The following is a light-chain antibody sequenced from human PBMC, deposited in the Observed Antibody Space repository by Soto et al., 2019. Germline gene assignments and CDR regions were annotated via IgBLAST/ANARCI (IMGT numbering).Light chain of an antibody. Sequence: DTQLTQSPSALSASIGDRVSITCRASHTIITSLAWYQQKPGKAPKLLIYDASVLQTGVPARFSGYASGTEFTLTITSVQPDDFATYYCQQYNSYSALGLTFGGGTKVDIK. J-gene: IGKJ4*01. CDR1: HTIITS. CDR2: DAS. V-gene: IGKV1-5*01. CDR3: QQYNSYSALGLT.